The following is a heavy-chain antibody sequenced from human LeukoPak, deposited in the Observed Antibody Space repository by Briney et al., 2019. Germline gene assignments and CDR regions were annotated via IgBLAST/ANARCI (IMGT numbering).Heavy chain of an antibody. V-gene: IGHV4-38-2*01. J-gene: IGHJ3*02. CDR2: MYHSGST. CDR1: GYSISSGHY. Sequence: SETLSLTCAVSGYSISSGHYWGWIRQPPGKGLEWIGSMYHSGSTYYNPSLKSRVTISVDTSKNQFSLRLSSVTAADTAVYYCASGGTRDAFDIWGQGTMVTVSS. CDR3: ASGGTRDAFDI. D-gene: IGHD1-1*01.